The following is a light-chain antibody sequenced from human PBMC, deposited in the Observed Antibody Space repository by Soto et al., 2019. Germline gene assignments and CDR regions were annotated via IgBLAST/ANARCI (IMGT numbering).Light chain of an antibody. Sequence: DIQMTQSPSSLSASVGDRVTITCRASQSISNFLNWYQQKPGKAPELLIYAASSLHSGVPSRFSGSGSGTHFTLTISSLQPEDFATYSCHQSYTTPYTFGQGTKLEIK. CDR1: QSISNF. CDR2: AAS. CDR3: HQSYTTPYT. J-gene: IGKJ2*01. V-gene: IGKV1-39*01.